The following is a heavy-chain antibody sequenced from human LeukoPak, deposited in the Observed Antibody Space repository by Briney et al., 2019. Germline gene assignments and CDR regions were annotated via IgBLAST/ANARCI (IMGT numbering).Heavy chain of an antibody. D-gene: IGHD1-7*01. CDR2: IYYSGST. Sequence: PSETLSLTCTVSGGSISSYYWSWIRQPPEKGLEWIGYIYYSGSTNYNPSLKSRVTISVDTSKNQFSLKLSSVTAADTAVYYCARTNFGREYYFDYWGQGTLVTVSS. J-gene: IGHJ4*02. V-gene: IGHV4-59*08. CDR3: ARTNFGREYYFDY. CDR1: GGSISSYY.